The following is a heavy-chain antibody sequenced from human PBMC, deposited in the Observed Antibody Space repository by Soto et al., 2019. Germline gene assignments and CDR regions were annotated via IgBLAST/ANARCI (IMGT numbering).Heavy chain of an antibody. D-gene: IGHD2-2*01. CDR2: IGTAGDT. Sequence: EVQLVESGGGLVQPGGSLRLSCAACGFTFSSYDMHWVRQATGKGLEWVSAIGTAGDTYYPGSVKGRFTISRENAKNSLYLQMNSLRAEDTAVYYCARARYCSSTSCFIYGMDVWGQGTTVTVSS. V-gene: IGHV3-13*01. CDR1: GFTFSSYD. J-gene: IGHJ6*02. CDR3: ARARYCSSTSCFIYGMDV.